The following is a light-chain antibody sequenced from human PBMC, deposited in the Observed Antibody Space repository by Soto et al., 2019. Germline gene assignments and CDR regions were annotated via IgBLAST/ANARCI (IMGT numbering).Light chain of an antibody. J-gene: IGKJ3*01. V-gene: IGKV3-11*01. CDR1: QSVSSY. CDR2: DAS. CDR3: QQRSNWPPFT. Sequence: ESVLTQSPATLSLSPGERATLSCRASQSVSSYLAWYQQKPGQAPRLLIYDASNRATGIPARFSGSGSGTDVTLTISSLEPEDFAVYYCQQRSNWPPFTFGPGTKVDIK.